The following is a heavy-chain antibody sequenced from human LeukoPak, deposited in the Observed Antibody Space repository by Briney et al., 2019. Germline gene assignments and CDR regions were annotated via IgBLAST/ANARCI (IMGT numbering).Heavy chain of an antibody. CDR2: INPSGGST. CDR3: ARATIYDSSSWFFDY. Sequence: GASVKVSCKASGYTFTSYYMHWVRQAPGQGLEWMGIINPSGGSTSYAQKFQGRVTMTRDTSTSTVYMELSSLRSKDTAVYYCARATIYDSSSWFFDYWGQGTLVTVSS. D-gene: IGHD6-13*01. CDR1: GYTFTSYY. J-gene: IGHJ4*02. V-gene: IGHV1-46*01.